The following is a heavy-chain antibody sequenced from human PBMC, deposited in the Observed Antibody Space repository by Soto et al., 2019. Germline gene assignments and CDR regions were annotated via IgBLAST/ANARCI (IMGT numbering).Heavy chain of an antibody. CDR3: VRAPGPMYYDMDA. Sequence: GGSLRLSCEVSGFIFSEYEFNWVRQAPGKGLEWVSYIGKNGRDIYDADSVKGRFTISRDDDKSTLYLEMNSLRAEDTAVYYCVRAPGPMYYDMDAWGKG. V-gene: IGHV3-48*03. CDR1: GFIFSEYE. D-gene: IGHD2-8*01. J-gene: IGHJ6*04. CDR2: IGKNGRDI.